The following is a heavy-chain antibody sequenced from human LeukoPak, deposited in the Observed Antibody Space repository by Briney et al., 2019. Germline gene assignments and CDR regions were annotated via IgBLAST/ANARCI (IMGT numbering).Heavy chain of an antibody. D-gene: IGHD5-18*01. CDR1: GFTFSSYS. J-gene: IGHJ3*02. CDR3: ARDWTRGRIQLSTGAFDI. V-gene: IGHV3-48*01. Sequence: GGSLRLSCAASGFTFSSYSMNWVRQAPGKGLEWVSYISSSSSTIYYADSVKGRFTISRDNAKNSLYLQMNSLRAEDTAVYYCARDWTRGRIQLSTGAFDIWGQGTMVTVSS. CDR2: ISSSSSTI.